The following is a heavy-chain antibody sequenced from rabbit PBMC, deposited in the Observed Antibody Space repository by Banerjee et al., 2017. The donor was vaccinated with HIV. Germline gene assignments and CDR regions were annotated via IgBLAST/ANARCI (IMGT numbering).Heavy chain of an antibody. Sequence: QSLEESGGGLVKPGASLTLTCKASGIDFSSYYYMCWVRQAPGKGLEWIACIDPDYGSTYYASWAKGRFTISKTSSTTVTLQMTSLTAADTATYFCARDSDAWYGYVGYNLNLWGQGTLVTVS. V-gene: IGHV1S40*01. CDR2: IDPDYGST. CDR1: GIDFSSYYY. D-gene: IGHD6-1*01. CDR3: ARDSDAWYGYVGYNLNL. J-gene: IGHJ4*01.